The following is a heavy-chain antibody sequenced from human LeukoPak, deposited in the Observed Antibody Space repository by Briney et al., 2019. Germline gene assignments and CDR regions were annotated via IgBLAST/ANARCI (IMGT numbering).Heavy chain of an antibody. V-gene: IGHV4-59*11. CDR3: ATQGV. Sequence: ASETLSLTCTVSGGSISSHYWSWIRQPPGKGLEWIGYIYYSGSTNYNPSLKSRVTISVDTSKNQFSLKLSSVTAADTAVYYCATQGVWGQGTLVTVSS. CDR1: GGSISSHY. D-gene: IGHD3-16*01. J-gene: IGHJ4*02. CDR2: IYYSGST.